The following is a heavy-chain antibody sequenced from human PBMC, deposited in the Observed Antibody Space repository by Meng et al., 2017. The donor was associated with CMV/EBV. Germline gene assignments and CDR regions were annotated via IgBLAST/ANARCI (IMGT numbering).Heavy chain of an antibody. D-gene: IGHD3-3*01. CDR1: GFTFSSYE. V-gene: IGHV3-48*03. J-gene: IGHJ6*02. CDR3: ARVNYCDFWSGYIAANYYYYGMDV. Sequence: GGSLRLSCAASGFTFSSYEMNWVRQAPGKGLEWVSYISSSGSTIYYADSVKGRFTISRDNAKNSLYLQMNSLRAEDTAVYYCARVNYCDFWSGYIAANYYYYGMDVWGQGTTVTVSS. CDR2: ISSSGSTI.